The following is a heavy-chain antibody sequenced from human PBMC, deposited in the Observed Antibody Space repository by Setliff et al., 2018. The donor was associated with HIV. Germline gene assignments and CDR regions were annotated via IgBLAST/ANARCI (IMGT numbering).Heavy chain of an antibody. CDR2: IYIGST. Sequence: SETLSLTCNVSGDSISRFSWSWIRQPPGKGLEWIGHIYIGSTNYNPSLKSRVTISADTSKNQFSLKLSSVTAADTAVYYCARTYSSSWYSSHLWVDYWGQGTLVTVSS. V-gene: IGHV4-4*08. CDR1: GDSISRFS. J-gene: IGHJ4*02. D-gene: IGHD6-13*01. CDR3: ARTYSSSWYSSHLWVDY.